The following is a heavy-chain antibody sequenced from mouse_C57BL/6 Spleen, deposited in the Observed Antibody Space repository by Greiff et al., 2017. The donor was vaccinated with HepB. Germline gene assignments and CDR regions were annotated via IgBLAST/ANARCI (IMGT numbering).Heavy chain of an antibody. CDR3: ARESYDYDWFAY. CDR1: GFTFSSYA. J-gene: IGHJ3*01. Sequence: EVNVVESGGGLVKPGGSLKLSCAASGFTFSSYAMSWVRQTPEKRLEWVATISDGGSYTYYPDNVKGRFTISRDNAKNNLYLQMSHLKSEDTAMYYCARESYDYDWFAYWGQGTLVTVSA. V-gene: IGHV5-4*01. CDR2: ISDGGSYT. D-gene: IGHD2-4*01.